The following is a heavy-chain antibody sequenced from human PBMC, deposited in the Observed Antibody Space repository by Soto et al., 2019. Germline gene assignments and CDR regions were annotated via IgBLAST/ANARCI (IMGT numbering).Heavy chain of an antibody. J-gene: IGHJ4*02. D-gene: IGHD1-1*01. V-gene: IGHV3-7*01. CDR1: GLTFSSYY. CDR2: IKEDGSDK. Sequence: GGSLRLSCAVSGLTFSSYYMSWVRQPPGKGLEWVANIKEDGSDKHYVDSVRGRFTISRDNAKNSLYLQMNNLRVEDTAVYYCARNSRSTGTFWGPGTLVTVSS. CDR3: ARNSRSTGTF.